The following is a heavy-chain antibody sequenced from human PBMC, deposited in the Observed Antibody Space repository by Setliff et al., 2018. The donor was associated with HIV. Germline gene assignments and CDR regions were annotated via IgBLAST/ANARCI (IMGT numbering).Heavy chain of an antibody. CDR1: GVTFNTYA. CDR2: IFAFLNIP. J-gene: IGHJ3*02. V-gene: IGHV1-69*10. Sequence: SVKVSCKTSGVTFNTYAFSWVRQAPGQGLEWMGDIFAFLNIPIYAQRFQGRVTMTRDTSTSTVYMDLRSLRSEDTAVYYCARVKSGRYPNDAFDIWGQGTMVTVSS. CDR3: ARVKSGRYPNDAFDI. D-gene: IGHD1-26*01.